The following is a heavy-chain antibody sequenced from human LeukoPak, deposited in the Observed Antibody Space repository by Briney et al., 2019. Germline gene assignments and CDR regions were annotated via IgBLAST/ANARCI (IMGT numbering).Heavy chain of an antibody. V-gene: IGHV1-69*02. CDR2: IIPILGIA. Sequence: XCXXXXGTFXXYXISWVRQAPGQGLEWMGRIIPILGIANYAQKFQGRVTITADKSTSTAYMELSSLRSEDTAVYYCASGPGYYYYGMDVWGQGTTVTVSS. CDR3: ASGPGYYYYGMDV. J-gene: IGHJ6*02. CDR1: XGTFXXYX.